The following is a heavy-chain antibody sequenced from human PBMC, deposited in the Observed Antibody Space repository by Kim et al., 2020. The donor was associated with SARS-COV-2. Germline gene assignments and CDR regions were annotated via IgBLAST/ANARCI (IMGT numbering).Heavy chain of an antibody. CDR1: DFTFSTYG. CDR3: ARILGGTVWALDY. Sequence: GGSLRLSCAASDFTFSTYGMSWVRQAPGKGLEWVSSIGGGGAGTFYADSVKGRFTISRDNSKNTLYLQMNSLRAEDTAVYYCARILGGTVWALDYWGQGT. D-gene: IGHD3-16*01. V-gene: IGHV3-23*01. J-gene: IGHJ4*02. CDR2: IGGGGAGT.